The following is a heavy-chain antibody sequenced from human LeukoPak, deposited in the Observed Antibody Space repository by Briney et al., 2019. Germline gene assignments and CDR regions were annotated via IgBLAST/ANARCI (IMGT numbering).Heavy chain of an antibody. J-gene: IGHJ4*02. Sequence: ASVKVSCKASGYTFTDYYIHWVRQAPGQGLEWMGWISPNSGGTNYAQKFQGRVTMTRDTSISTACMELSRLRSDDTAVYYCARGRSDSSSWYYDYWGQGALVTVSS. CDR3: ARGRSDSSSWYYDY. V-gene: IGHV1-2*02. CDR1: GYTFTDYY. D-gene: IGHD6-13*01. CDR2: ISPNSGGT.